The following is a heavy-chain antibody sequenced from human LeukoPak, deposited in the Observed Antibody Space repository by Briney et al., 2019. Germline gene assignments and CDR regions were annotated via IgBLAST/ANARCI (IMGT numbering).Heavy chain of an antibody. J-gene: IGHJ2*01. CDR3: ARTTQLTSGYTPFDL. CDR1: GVSISSGYY. D-gene: IGHD3-22*01. V-gene: IGHV4-38-2*02. Sequence: PSQTLSLTCTVSGVSISSGYYWGWIRQPPGKRLEWIGTIHHSGNSYYNPSLKSRVTISVDTSKNQFSLELSSVTAADTAVYHCARTTQLTSGYTPFDLWGRGTLVTVSS. CDR2: IHHSGNS.